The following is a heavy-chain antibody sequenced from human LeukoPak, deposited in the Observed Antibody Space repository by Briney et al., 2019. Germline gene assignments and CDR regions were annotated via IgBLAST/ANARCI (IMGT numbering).Heavy chain of an antibody. CDR1: GFTFNIYT. CDR2: IRHSDGNT. D-gene: IGHD1-1*01. CDR3: AKGQETESRLDS. J-gene: IGHJ4*02. Sequence: QPGESLRLSCAASGFTFNIYTMYWVRQAPGKGLEWVSGIRHSDGNTYYADSVKGRFTISSDKSKNILFLQMNSLRAVDTALYYCAKGQETESRLDSWGQGTLVTVSS. V-gene: IGHV3-23*01.